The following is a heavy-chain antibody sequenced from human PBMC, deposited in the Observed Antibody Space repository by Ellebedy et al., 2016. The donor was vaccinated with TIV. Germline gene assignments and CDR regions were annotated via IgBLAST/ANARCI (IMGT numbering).Heavy chain of an antibody. CDR2: ISFDGRAV. D-gene: IGHD6-19*01. Sequence: GGSLRLSXAASGFTFSSSTMHWVRQAPGWGLDWVAGISFDGRAVHCADSVKGRFTISRDNSKNTLSLQMNSLRGEDSAIYYCARGPYSSGHCDAFDVWGRGTAVTVSS. V-gene: IGHV3-30*04. J-gene: IGHJ3*01. CDR3: ARGPYSSGHCDAFDV. CDR1: GFTFSSST.